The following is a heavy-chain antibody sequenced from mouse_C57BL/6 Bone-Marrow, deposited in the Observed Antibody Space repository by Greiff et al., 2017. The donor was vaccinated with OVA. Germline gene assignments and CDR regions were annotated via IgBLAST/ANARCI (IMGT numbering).Heavy chain of an antibody. CDR2: IYPGSGNT. D-gene: IGHD1-1*02. J-gene: IGHJ2*01. V-gene: IGHV1-76*01. CDR3: ARDYSYDYLDY. Sequence: VQLVESGAELVRPGASVKLSCKASGYTFTDYYINWVKQRPGQGLEWIARIYPGSGNTYYNEKFKGKATLTAEKSSSTAYMQLSSLTSEDSAVYFCARDYSYDYLDYWGQGTTLTVPS. CDR1: GYTFTDYY.